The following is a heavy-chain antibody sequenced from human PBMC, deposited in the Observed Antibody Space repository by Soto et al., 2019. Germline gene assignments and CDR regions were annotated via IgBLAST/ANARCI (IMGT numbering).Heavy chain of an antibody. CDR1: GYTFTSYG. J-gene: IGHJ3*02. D-gene: IGHD2-15*01. CDR3: ARRRVEIADDAFDI. V-gene: IGHV1-18*01. CDR2: ISGYNGKT. Sequence: QVHLVQSGAEVKKPGASVKVSCKASGYTFTSYGISWVRQAPGQGLEWMGWISGYNGKTKYAQKLQGRVTMTTDTSTRTAYVELRSLRSDDTAVYYCARRRVEIADDAFDIWGQGTVVTVSP.